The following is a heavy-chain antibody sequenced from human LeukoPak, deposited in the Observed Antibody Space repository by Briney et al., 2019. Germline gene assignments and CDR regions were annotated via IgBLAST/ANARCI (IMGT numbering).Heavy chain of an antibody. CDR3: ARDVGCFTFDY. J-gene: IGHJ4*02. CDR2: IKEDGSAK. Sequence: GGSLRLSCAASGFIFTNYWMTWVRQAPGKGLEWVANIKEDGSAKYYVDSVKGRFTISRDNAKNSLFLQMNSLRAEDTAVYYCARDVGCFTFDYWGQGTLVTVSS. CDR1: GFIFTNYW. D-gene: IGHD2-2*02. V-gene: IGHV3-7*01.